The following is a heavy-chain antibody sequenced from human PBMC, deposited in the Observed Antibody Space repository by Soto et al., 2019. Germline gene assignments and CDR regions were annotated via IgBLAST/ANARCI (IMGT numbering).Heavy chain of an antibody. J-gene: IGHJ4*02. Sequence: QVQLQESGPELVKPSGTLSLTCAVSGGSIDSSDWWNWVRQTPEKGLEWIGEIFHEGNIIYKPSLKSRVTMSVDKSKNHLSRELRSVTAADTALYSCARDHQSGESCSFDYWGQGILVTVSS. D-gene: IGHD1-26*01. CDR1: GGSIDSSDW. CDR2: IFHEGNI. V-gene: IGHV4-4*02. CDR3: ARDHQSGESCSFDY.